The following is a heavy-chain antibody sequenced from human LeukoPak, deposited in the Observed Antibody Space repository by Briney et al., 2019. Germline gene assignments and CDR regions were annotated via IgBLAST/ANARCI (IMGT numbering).Heavy chain of an antibody. Sequence: GGSLRLSCAASGFTFSSYAMSWVRQAPGKGLEWVSAISGSGGSTYYADSVKGRFTISRDNSKNTLYLQMHSLRAEDTAVYYCAANCNDVLYYYAMDVWGRGPRSPSP. V-gene: IGHV3-23*01. J-gene: IGHJ6*02. D-gene: IGHD1-1*01. CDR2: ISGSGGST. CDR1: GFTFSSYA. CDR3: AANCNDVLYYYAMDV.